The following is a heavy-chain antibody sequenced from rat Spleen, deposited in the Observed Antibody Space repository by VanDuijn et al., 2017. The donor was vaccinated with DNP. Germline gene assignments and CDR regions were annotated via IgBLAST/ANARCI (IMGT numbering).Heavy chain of an antibody. CDR3: ARCDYDGWFAY. CDR1: GFSLTSYH. Sequence: QVQLKESGPGLVQPSQTLSLTCTVSGFSLTSYHVHWVRQPPGKGLEWMGRIQSGGSTDYNSALKSRLSISRDTSKSQVFLKINSVQTADSAMYFCARCDYDGWFAYCGQGTLVTVSS. J-gene: IGHJ3*01. CDR2: IQSGGST. V-gene: IGHV2-27*01. D-gene: IGHD1-12*02.